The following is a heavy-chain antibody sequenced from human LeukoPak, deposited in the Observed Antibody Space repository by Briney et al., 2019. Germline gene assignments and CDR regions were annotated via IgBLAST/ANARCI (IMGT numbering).Heavy chain of an antibody. D-gene: IGHD3-10*01. J-gene: IGHJ4*02. CDR1: GFTFDDYA. Sequence: GGSLRLSCAASGFTFDDYAMHWVRQAPGKGLEWVSGIKWNSGTIGYADSVKGRFTISRDNAKNSLYLQMNSLRAEDTAVYYCARALYGSGSFPVFDYWGQGTLVTVSS. CDR2: IKWNSGTI. CDR3: ARALYGSGSFPVFDY. V-gene: IGHV3-9*01.